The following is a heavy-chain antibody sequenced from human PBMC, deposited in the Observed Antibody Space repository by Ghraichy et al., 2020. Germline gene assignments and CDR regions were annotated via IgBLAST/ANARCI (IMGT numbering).Heavy chain of an antibody. Sequence: ASMKVSCKTAGDTFSTPGISWERQAPGQGLEWMGWISAYNGNTNYAQKLQGRLTMTTDTSTSTAYMELRSLRSDDTAVYYCARDDSGWLMNSFDYWGQGTLFTVSA. CDR2: ISAYNGNT. CDR1: GDTFSTPG. V-gene: IGHV1-18*01. D-gene: IGHD6-19*01. CDR3: ARDDSGWLMNSFDY. J-gene: IGHJ4*02.